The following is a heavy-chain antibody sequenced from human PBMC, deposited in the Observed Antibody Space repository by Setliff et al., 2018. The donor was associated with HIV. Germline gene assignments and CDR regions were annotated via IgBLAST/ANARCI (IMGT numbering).Heavy chain of an antibody. CDR3: ARFTVVVFGAGEPSWFDP. V-gene: IGHV4-30-4*08. Sequence: SETLSLTCTVSGDSIISGDYYWSWIRQSPGKGLEWIGHIHYKGNIDYNASLKSRLAISSDTSKNHFSLNLSSVIAADTARYFCARFTVVVFGAGEPSWFDPWGQGILVTVSS. D-gene: IGHD2-15*01. CDR1: GDSIISGDYY. CDR2: IHYKGNI. J-gene: IGHJ5*02.